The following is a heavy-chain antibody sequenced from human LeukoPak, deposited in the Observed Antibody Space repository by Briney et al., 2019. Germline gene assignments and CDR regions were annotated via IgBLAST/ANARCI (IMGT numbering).Heavy chain of an antibody. Sequence: PSETLSLTCTVSGGSISTYYWSWIRQAPGKGLEWIGRIYTSGSTNYNPSLKSRDTISVDTSKNQLSLKLNSVSAADTPVYYCARDPEVGATTLGAFDLWGQGTMVTVSS. J-gene: IGHJ3*01. V-gene: IGHV4-4*07. CDR2: IYTSGST. CDR1: GGSISTYY. CDR3: ARDPEVGATTLGAFDL. D-gene: IGHD1-26*01.